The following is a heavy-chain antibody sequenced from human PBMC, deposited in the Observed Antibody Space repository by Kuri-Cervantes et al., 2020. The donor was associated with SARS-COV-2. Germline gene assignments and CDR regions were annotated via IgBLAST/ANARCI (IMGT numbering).Heavy chain of an antibody. J-gene: IGHJ5*02. CDR2: MNPNSGNT. D-gene: IGHD2-15*01. V-gene: IGHV1-8*03. CDR3: ARGLYSAEYCSGGSCYNWFDP. CDR1: GYTFTSYD. Sequence: ASVKVSCKASGYTFTSYDINWVRQATGQGLEWMGWMNPNSGNTGYAQKFQGRVTITRNASISTAYMELSSLRSEDTAVYYCARGLYSAEYCSGGSCYNWFDPWGQGTLVTVSS.